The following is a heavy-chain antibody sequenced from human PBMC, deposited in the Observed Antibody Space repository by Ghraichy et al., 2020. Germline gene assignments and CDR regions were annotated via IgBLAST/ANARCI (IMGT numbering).Heavy chain of an antibody. CDR2: IWYDGSNK. Sequence: GESLNISCAASGFTFSSYGMHWVRQAPGKGLEWVAVIWYDGSNKYYADSVKGRFTISRDNSKNTLYLQMNSLRAEDTAVYYCARDRVVVAATLDYWGQGTLVTVSS. CDR3: ARDRVVVAATLDY. V-gene: IGHV3-33*01. D-gene: IGHD2-15*01. J-gene: IGHJ4*02. CDR1: GFTFSSYG.